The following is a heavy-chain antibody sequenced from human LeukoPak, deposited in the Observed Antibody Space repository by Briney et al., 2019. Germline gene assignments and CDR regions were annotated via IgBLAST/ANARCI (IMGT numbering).Heavy chain of an antibody. J-gene: IGHJ6*02. CDR2: IKQDGSEK. CDR3: ARVDGGDYFYYYYGMDV. V-gene: IGHV3-7*01. D-gene: IGHD4-17*01. CDR1: GFTFSSYW. Sequence: PGGSLRLSCAASGFTFSSYWMSWVRQAPGKGLEWVVNIKQDGSEKYYVDSVKGRFTIPRDNAKNSLYLQMNSLRAEDTAVYYCARVDGGDYFYYYYGMDVWGQGTTVTVSS.